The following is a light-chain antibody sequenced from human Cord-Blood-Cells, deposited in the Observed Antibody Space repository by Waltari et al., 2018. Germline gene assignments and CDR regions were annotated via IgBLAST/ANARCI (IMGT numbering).Light chain of an antibody. Sequence: DIQMTQSPSTLSASVGDRVTITCRASQSISSWLDWYQQKPGKAPKLLIYKSSSLESGVPSRVGGSGSGTEFSLTICSLQPDDFATCDCQQYNSYSTFGPGTKVDIK. J-gene: IGKJ3*01. CDR2: KSS. V-gene: IGKV1-5*03. CDR1: QSISSW. CDR3: QQYNSYST.